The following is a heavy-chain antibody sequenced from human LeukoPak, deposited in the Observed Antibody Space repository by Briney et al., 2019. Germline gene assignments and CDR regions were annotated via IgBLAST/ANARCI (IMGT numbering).Heavy chain of an antibody. J-gene: IGHJ4*02. CDR3: ARGQRRNIVVVPAAMRAFDY. V-gene: IGHV4-34*01. CDR2: INHSGST. CDR1: GGSFSGYY. D-gene: IGHD2-2*01. Sequence: SETLSLTCAVYGGSFSGYYWSWIRQPPGKGLEWIGEINHSGSTNYNPSLKSRVTISVDTSKNQFSLKLSSVTAADTAVYYCARGQRRNIVVVPAAMRAFDYWGQGTPVTVSS.